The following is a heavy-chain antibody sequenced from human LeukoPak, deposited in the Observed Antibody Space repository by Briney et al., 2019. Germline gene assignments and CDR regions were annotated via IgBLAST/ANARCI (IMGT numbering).Heavy chain of an antibody. Sequence: GGSLRLSCAASGFTFSSYEMNWVRQAPGKGLEWVSYISSSGSTIYYADSVKGRFTISRDNAKNTLYLQMNSLRAEDTAVYYCAKTRGYSGYYDLLFDPWGQGTLVTVSS. CDR2: ISSSGSTI. CDR3: AKTRGYSGYYDLLFDP. V-gene: IGHV3-48*03. CDR1: GFTFSSYE. J-gene: IGHJ5*02. D-gene: IGHD3-22*01.